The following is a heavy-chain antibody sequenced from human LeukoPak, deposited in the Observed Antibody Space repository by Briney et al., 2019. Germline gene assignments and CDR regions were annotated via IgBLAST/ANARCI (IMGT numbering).Heavy chain of an antibody. V-gene: IGHV3-7*01. CDR1: GFTFSSYW. CDR3: ARERSDGKTTVKSVSYAFDI. CDR2: IKQDGSEK. D-gene: IGHD4-11*01. J-gene: IGHJ3*02. Sequence: GGSLRLSCAASGFTFSSYWMSWVRQAPGKGLEWVANIKQDGSEKYYVDSVKGRFTISRDNAKNSLYLQMNSLRAEDTAVYYCARERSDGKTTVKSVSYAFDIWGQGTMVTVSS.